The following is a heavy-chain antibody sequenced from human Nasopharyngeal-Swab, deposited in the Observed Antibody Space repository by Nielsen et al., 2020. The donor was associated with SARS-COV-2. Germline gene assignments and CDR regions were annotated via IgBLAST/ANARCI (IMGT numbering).Heavy chain of an antibody. V-gene: IGHV4-34*01. Sequence: SETLSLTCAVYGGSFSGYYWNWIRQPPGKGLEWIGEINHSGSTNYNPSLKSRVTISVDTSKNQFSLKLSSVTAADTAVYYCARDSYAVPYFDYWGQGTLVTVSS. CDR1: GGSFSGYY. D-gene: IGHD3-16*01. CDR2: INHSGST. J-gene: IGHJ4*02. CDR3: ARDSYAVPYFDY.